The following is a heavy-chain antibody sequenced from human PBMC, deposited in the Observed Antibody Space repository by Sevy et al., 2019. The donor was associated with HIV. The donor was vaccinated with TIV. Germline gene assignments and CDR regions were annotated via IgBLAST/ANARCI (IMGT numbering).Heavy chain of an antibody. J-gene: IGHJ6*02. D-gene: IGHD3-3*01. CDR3: ARRITTHSVYYYYYYGMDV. CDR1: GGSISSSSYY. V-gene: IGHV4-39*01. Sequence: SETLSLTCTVSGGSISSSSYYWGWIRQPPGKGLEWIGSIYYSGSTYYNPSLKSRFTISVDTSKNQFSLKLSSVTAAETAVYYCARRITTHSVYYYYYYGMDVWGQGTTVTV. CDR2: IYYSGST.